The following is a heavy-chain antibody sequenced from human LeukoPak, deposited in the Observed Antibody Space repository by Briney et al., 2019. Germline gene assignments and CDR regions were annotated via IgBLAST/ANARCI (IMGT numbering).Heavy chain of an antibody. V-gene: IGHV3-20*04. Sequence: GGSLRLSCAASGFTFDDYGMSWVRQAPGKGLEWVSGINWNGGSTGYADSVKGRFTISRDNAKNSLYLQMNSLRAEDTAVYYCARRFGGYCSGGSCYSLDYYMDVWGKGTTVTISS. CDR1: GFTFDDYG. D-gene: IGHD2-15*01. CDR3: ARRFGGYCSGGSCYSLDYYMDV. J-gene: IGHJ6*03. CDR2: INWNGGST.